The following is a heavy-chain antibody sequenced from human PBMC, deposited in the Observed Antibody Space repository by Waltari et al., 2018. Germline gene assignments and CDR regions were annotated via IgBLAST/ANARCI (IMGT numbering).Heavy chain of an antibody. J-gene: IGHJ4*02. Sequence: QVQLQESGPGLVKPSQTLSLTCTVSGGSISSGDYYWSWIRQPPGKGLEWIGYIYYSGSTYDNPSLKSRVTISVDTSKNQFSLKLSSVTAADTAVYYCARGEGYCSSTSCPLDYWGQGTLVTVSS. CDR2: IYYSGST. D-gene: IGHD2-2*01. V-gene: IGHV4-30-4*08. CDR3: ARGEGYCSSTSCPLDY. CDR1: GGSISSGDYY.